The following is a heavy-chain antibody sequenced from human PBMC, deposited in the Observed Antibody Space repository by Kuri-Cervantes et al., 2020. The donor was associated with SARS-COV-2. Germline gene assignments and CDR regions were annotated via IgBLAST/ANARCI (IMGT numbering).Heavy chain of an antibody. V-gene: IGHV1-3*01. CDR3: ARGGDFWYFYYGMDV. Sequence: ASVKVSCKASGYTFTSYAMHWVRQAPGQRLEWMGWINAGNGNTKYSQKFQGRVTITRDTSASTAYMELSSLRPEDTAVYYCARGGDFWYFYYGMDVWGQGTTVTVSS. D-gene: IGHD3-3*01. CDR2: INAGNGNT. CDR1: GYTFTSYA. J-gene: IGHJ6*02.